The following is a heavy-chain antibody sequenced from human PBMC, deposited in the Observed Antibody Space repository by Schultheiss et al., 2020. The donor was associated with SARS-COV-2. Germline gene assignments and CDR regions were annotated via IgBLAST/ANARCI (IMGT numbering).Heavy chain of an antibody. J-gene: IGHJ4*02. Sequence: GGSLRLSCAASGFTFDDYAMHWVRQAPGKGLEWVSGISWNSGSIGYADSVKGRFTISRDNAKNSLYLQMNSLRAEDTAVYYCARVGPSTVTTSLDYWGQGTLVTVSS. V-gene: IGHV3-9*01. D-gene: IGHD4-17*01. CDR3: ARVGPSTVTTSLDY. CDR1: GFTFDDYA. CDR2: ISWNSGSI.